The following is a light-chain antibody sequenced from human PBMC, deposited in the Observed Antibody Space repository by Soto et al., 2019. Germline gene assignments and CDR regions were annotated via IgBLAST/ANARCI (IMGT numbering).Light chain of an antibody. CDR1: SSNIGSNT. CDR3: ATWDDSLKGVL. CDR2: GNN. V-gene: IGLV1-44*01. Sequence: QSVLTKPPSASGTPGQRVTISCYGSSSNIGSNTVNWYQHLPGTAPKLLMYGNNLRPSGVPHRFYGSWSGTSASLAISGLQSDDEAFYYCATWDDSLKGVLFGGGTKITVL. J-gene: IGLJ2*01.